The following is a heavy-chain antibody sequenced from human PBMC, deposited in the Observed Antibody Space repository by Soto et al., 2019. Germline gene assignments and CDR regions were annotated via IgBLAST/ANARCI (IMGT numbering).Heavy chain of an antibody. Sequence: GGSLRLSCAASGFTFSSFTMTWVRQAPGRGLECVSAISGSAGSTYYADSVKGRFTISRDNSKNTLYLQMNSLRAEDTAVYYCAKVKDLYSSSLNFDYWGQGTLVTVSS. CDR1: GFTFSSFT. D-gene: IGHD6-6*01. CDR3: AKVKDLYSSSLNFDY. J-gene: IGHJ4*02. V-gene: IGHV3-23*01. CDR2: ISGSAGST.